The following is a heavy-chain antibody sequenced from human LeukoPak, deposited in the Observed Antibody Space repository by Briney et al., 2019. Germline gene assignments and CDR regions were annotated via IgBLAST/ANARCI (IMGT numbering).Heavy chain of an antibody. CDR1: GYTLTELS. D-gene: IGHD2-15*01. CDR2: FDPEDGET. J-gene: IGHJ3*02. V-gene: IGHV1-24*01. CDR3: ATYSGGSCSYRAFDI. Sequence: ASVKVSCKVSGYTLTELSMHWVRQAPGKGLEWMGGFDPEDGETIYAQKFQGRVTMTEDTSTDTAYMELSSLRSEDTAVYYCATYSGGSCSYRAFDIWGQGTMVTVSS.